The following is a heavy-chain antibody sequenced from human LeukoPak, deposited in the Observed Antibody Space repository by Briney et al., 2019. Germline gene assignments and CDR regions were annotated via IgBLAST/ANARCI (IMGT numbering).Heavy chain of an antibody. CDR2: IYYSGST. CDR1: GGSISGGGYY. D-gene: IGHD2-15*01. CDR3: AKADLGYCSGGSCYYFDY. Sequence: TLSLTCTVSGGSISGGGYYWSWIRQHPGKGLEWVGYIYYSGSTYYNPSLKSRVTISVDTSKNQFSLKLSSVTAADTAVYYCAKADLGYCSGGSCYYFDYWGQGTLVTVSS. J-gene: IGHJ4*02. V-gene: IGHV4-31*03.